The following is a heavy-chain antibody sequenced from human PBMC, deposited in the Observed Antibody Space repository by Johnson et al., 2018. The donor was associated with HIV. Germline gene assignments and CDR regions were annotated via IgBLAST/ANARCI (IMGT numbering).Heavy chain of an antibody. Sequence: VQLVESGGGVVQPGGSLRLSCAASGLTVSTNDINWVRQAPGQGLEWVSVIYSGGSTYSADSVKGRFTISRDNSKNTLYLQMNSLRAEDTAVYYCARDLGRWAVTTDDGLDIWGQGTMVTVSS. CDR2: IYSGGST. J-gene: IGHJ3*02. CDR3: ARDLGRWAVTTDDGLDI. V-gene: IGHV3-66*01. D-gene: IGHD4-17*01. CDR1: GLTVSTND.